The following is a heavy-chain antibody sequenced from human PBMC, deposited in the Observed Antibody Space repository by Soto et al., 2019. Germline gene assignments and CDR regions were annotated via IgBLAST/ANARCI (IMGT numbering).Heavy chain of an antibody. CDR1: GGTFNSYT. CDR3: ARSGVAASGTLGN. Sequence: QVQLVQSGAEVKKPGSSVKVSCRASGGTFNSYTINWVRQAPGHGPEWLGRIIPVLGVANYAQRFQGRVTITADKSTSTVYMDLTTLTSADTAVYYWARSGVAASGTLGNWGQGTLVTVSS. D-gene: IGHD6-13*01. V-gene: IGHV1-69*02. J-gene: IGHJ4*02. CDR2: IIPVLGVA.